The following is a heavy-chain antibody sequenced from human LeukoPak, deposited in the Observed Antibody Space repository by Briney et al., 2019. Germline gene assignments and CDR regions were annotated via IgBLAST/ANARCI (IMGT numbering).Heavy chain of an antibody. CDR3: ARMKDAFDI. V-gene: IGHV4-61*02. Sequence: SQTLSLTCTVSGGSISSGSYYWSWIRQPAGKGLEWIGRIYTSGSTNYNPSLKSRVTISVDTSKNQFSLKLSSVTAADTAVYYCARMKDAFDIWGQGTMVTVSS. CDR1: GGSISSGSYY. CDR2: IYTSGST. J-gene: IGHJ3*02.